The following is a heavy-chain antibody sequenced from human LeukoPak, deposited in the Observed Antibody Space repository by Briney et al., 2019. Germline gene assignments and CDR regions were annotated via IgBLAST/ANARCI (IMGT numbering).Heavy chain of an antibody. D-gene: IGHD3-3*01. CDR1: GFTFSDYW. CDR2: ISSSGSTI. V-gene: IGHV3-11*04. J-gene: IGHJ4*02. Sequence: PGGSLRLSCAASGFTFSDYWMHWVRQAPGKGLEWVSYISSSGSTIYYADSVKGRFTISRDNAKNSLYLQMNSLRAEDTAVYYCARDLWSGYYTLFDYWGQGTLVTVSS. CDR3: ARDLWSGYYTLFDY.